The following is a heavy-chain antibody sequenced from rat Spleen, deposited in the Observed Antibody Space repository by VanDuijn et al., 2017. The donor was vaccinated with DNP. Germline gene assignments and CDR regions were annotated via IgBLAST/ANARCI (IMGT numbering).Heavy chain of an antibody. CDR2: INIAGST. CDR1: GFSITSNYT. V-gene: IGHV3-3*01. CDR3: ARQSRTTRGFDY. D-gene: IGHD1-2*01. J-gene: IGHJ2*01. Sequence: EVQLQESGPGLVKPSQSLSLTCSVTGFSITSNYTWNWIRKFPGNKLEWMGYINIAGSTNYNPSLNSRITITRYTSKNQFFLQVNSVTTEDTATYYCARQSRTTRGFDYWGQGVMVTVSS.